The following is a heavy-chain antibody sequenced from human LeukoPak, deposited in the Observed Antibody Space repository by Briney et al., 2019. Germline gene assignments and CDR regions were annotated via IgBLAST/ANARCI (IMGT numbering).Heavy chain of an antibody. CDR1: GYTFTSYY. J-gene: IGHJ4*02. CDR3: TREASHGDFDY. CDR2: SNPSGGST. D-gene: IGHD4-17*01. Sequence: ASVKVSCKASGYTFTSYYIHWVRQAPGQGLEWMGISNPSGGSTRYAQRFQGRVTMTSDTSTSTVYLELSSLRSEDTAVYYCTREASHGDFDYWGQGTLVTVSS. V-gene: IGHV1-46*01.